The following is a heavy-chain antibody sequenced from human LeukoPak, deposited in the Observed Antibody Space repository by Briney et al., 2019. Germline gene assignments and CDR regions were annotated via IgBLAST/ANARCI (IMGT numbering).Heavy chain of an antibody. Sequence: PSETLSLTCTVSGYSISSTYYWGWIRQPPGKGLEWIGSIFHSGSTFYNPSLKSRVTISLDTSKNQFSLKLNSVTAADTAVYYCARGAQNWFDPWGQGTLVTASS. V-gene: IGHV4-38-2*02. J-gene: IGHJ5*02. CDR1: GYSISSTYY. CDR3: ARGAQNWFDP. CDR2: IFHSGST.